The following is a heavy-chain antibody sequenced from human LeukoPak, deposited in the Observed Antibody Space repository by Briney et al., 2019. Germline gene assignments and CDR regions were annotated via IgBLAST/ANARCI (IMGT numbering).Heavy chain of an antibody. CDR1: GFTFSSYA. J-gene: IGHJ4*02. V-gene: IGHV3-23*01. Sequence: GGSLTLSCAASGFTFSSYAMSWVRQAPGKGLEWVSAISGSGGSTYYADSVKGRFTISRDNSKNTLYLQMNSLRAEDTAVYYCAKEMLGELLPISWDYWGQGTLVTVSS. CDR3: AKEMLGELLPISWDY. CDR2: ISGSGGST. D-gene: IGHD1-26*01.